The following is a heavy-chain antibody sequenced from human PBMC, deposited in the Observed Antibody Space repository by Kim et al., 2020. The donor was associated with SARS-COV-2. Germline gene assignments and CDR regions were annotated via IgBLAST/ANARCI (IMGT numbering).Heavy chain of an antibody. CDR1: GFTFSSYG. CDR3: AKIFVVFHSQDWLDH. CDR2: IAYDSSDI. Sequence: GGSLRLSCAASGFTFSSYGMNWVRQGPGKGLDWVAVIAYDSSDIRYADSVRGRFTISRDNSKNKLYLQMNSLKGEDTAIYYCAKIFVVFHSQDWLDHWG. D-gene: IGHD2-8*02. J-gene: IGHJ5*02. V-gene: IGHV3-30*18.